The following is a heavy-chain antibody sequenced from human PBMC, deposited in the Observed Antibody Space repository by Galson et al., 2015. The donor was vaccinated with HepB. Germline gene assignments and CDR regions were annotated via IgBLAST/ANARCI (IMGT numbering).Heavy chain of an antibody. CDR3: ARHFHDSSGYYYNYFDY. D-gene: IGHD3-22*01. CDR2: IDPSDSYT. Sequence: QSGAEVTKPGESLRISCKGSGYSFTRYWISWVRQMPGKGLEWMGRIDPSDSYTTYSPSFQGHVTISADKSISTAYLQWSSLKASDTAMYYCARHFHDSSGYYYNYFDYWGQGTLVTVSS. V-gene: IGHV5-10-1*01. CDR1: GYSFTRYW. J-gene: IGHJ4*02.